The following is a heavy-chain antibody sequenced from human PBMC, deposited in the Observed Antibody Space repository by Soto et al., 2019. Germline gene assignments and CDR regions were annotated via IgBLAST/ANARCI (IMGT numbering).Heavy chain of an antibody. V-gene: IGHV3-23*01. CDR3: AKEPWGRRDCYNWAS. CDR1: GFTFSSYA. CDR2: ISASGGST. D-gene: IGHD2-21*01. J-gene: IGHJ4*02. Sequence: EVQLLESGGGLVQPGGSLRLSCAASGFTFSSYAMSWVRQAPGKGLEWVSAISASGGSTYYADSVKGRFTITRDNSKNTLYLQMNSMRAEDTAVYYCAKEPWGRRDCYNWASGGQGTLVTVST.